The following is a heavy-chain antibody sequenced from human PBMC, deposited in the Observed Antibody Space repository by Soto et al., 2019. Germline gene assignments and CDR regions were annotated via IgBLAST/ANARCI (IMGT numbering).Heavy chain of an antibody. J-gene: IGHJ4*02. CDR1: GGTFSSYA. CDR2: IIPIFGTA. CDR3: ARDDCSGGSCYSDY. Sequence: SVKVSCKASGGTFSSYAISWVRQAPGQGLEWMGGIIPIFGTANYAQKFQGRVTITADESTSTAYMELSSLRSEDTAVYYCARDDCSGGSCYSDYWGQGTLVTVSS. D-gene: IGHD2-15*01. V-gene: IGHV1-69*13.